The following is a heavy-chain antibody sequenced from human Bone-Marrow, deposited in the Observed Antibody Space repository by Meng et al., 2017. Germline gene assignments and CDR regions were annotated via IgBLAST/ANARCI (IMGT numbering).Heavy chain of an antibody. V-gene: IGHV4-39*07. CDR2: IYYSGST. D-gene: IGHD3-9*01. CDR1: GGSINSSRYY. CDR3: ARAQEYYDILTGYYDNWFDP. J-gene: IGHJ5*02. Sequence: SETLSLTCTVSGGSINSSRYYWGWIRQPPGKGLEWVGSIYYSGSTYYNPSLKSRGTISLDTSKNQFSLKLSSVTATDTAVYYCARAQEYYDILTGYYDNWFDPWGQGTLVTVSS.